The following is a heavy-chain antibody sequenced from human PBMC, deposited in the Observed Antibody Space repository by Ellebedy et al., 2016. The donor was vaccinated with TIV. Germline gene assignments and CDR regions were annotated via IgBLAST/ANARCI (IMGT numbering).Heavy chain of an antibody. CDR1: GFTFSTYA. Sequence: GESLKISCAASGFTFSTYAMSWVRQAPGKGLEWVSGISISGGSTYYVDYVKGRFTISRDNSKNTLYLQMNSLRTDDTAVYYCASERSGYDFDYWGQGTLVTVSA. CDR3: ASERSGYDFDY. V-gene: IGHV3-23*01. D-gene: IGHD5-12*01. CDR2: ISISGGST. J-gene: IGHJ4*02.